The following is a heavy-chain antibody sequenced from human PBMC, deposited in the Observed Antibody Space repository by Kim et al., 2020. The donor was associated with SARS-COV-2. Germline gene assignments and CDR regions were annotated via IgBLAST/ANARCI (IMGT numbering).Heavy chain of an antibody. D-gene: IGHD6-6*01. CDR3: ARDVVDSSSSEVFDY. Sequence: PSLRGRVTLSVDTSKNQFSLKLSSVTAADTAVYYCARDVVDSSSSEVFDYWGQGTLVTVSS. J-gene: IGHJ4*02. V-gene: IGHV4-31*02.